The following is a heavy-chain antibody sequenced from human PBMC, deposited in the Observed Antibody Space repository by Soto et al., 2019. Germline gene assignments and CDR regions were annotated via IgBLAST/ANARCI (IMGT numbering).Heavy chain of an antibody. J-gene: IGHJ6*02. CDR3: ASWLKEAGIGGNSYYGMDV. CDR1: GGTFSNYA. V-gene: IGHV1-69*12. D-gene: IGHD6-19*01. Sequence: QVQLVQSGAEVKKPGSSVKVSCKASGGTFSNYAFSWVRQAPGQGLEWLGGIMPIFGRADYAQKFRGRVTITADESXTXAXXELSSLRSEDTAVYYCASWLKEAGIGGNSYYGMDVWGQGTTVTVSS. CDR2: IMPIFGRA.